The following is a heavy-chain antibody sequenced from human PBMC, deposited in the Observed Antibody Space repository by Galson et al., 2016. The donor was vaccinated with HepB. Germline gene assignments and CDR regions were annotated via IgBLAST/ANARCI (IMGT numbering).Heavy chain of an antibody. CDR1: GFTFSNYA. V-gene: IGHV3-23*01. CDR3: AKDYYDTGPHYRPNFDY. Sequence: LRLSCAASGFTFSNYAMTWVRQAPEKGLEWVSAIGGNGIDTYYAASVKGRFTTSRDNSKNTLYLILHSLRVEDTAVYFCAKDYYDTGPHYRPNFDYWGQGALVTVSS. CDR2: IGGNGIDT. J-gene: IGHJ4*02. D-gene: IGHD3-22*01.